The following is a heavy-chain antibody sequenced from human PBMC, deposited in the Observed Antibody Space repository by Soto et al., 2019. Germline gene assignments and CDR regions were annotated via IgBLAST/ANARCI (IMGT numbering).Heavy chain of an antibody. Sequence: SETLSLTCAVSGGSISSSNWWSWVRQPPGKGLEWIGEIYHSGSTNYNPSLKSRVTISVDKSKNQFSLKLSSVTAADTAVYYCARERGRIAAAGTDYYGMDVWGQGTTVTAP. J-gene: IGHJ6*02. CDR2: IYHSGST. D-gene: IGHD6-13*01. V-gene: IGHV4-4*02. CDR1: GGSISSSNW. CDR3: ARERGRIAAAGTDYYGMDV.